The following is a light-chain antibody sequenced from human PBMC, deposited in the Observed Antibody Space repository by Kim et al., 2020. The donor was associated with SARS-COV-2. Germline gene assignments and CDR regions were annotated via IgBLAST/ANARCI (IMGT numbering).Light chain of an antibody. J-gene: IGLJ3*02. Sequence: APGETARITCGANIIADTSVHWYQQKSGQAPVVVIHHDTDRPSGIPERFSASNSGNTATLTLSRVEAGDEADYYCQVWDRSTDDWVFGGGTQLTVL. CDR1: IIADTS. CDR3: QVWDRSTDDWV. CDR2: HDT. V-gene: IGLV3-21*04.